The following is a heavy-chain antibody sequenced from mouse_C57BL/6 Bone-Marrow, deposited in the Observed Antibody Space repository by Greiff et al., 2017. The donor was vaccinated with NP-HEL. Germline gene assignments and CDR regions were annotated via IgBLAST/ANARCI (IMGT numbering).Heavy chain of an antibody. CDR3: ARDGGPGGFFAY. D-gene: IGHD2-3*01. J-gene: IGHJ3*01. CDR1: GYTFTNYW. V-gene: IGHV1-63*01. Sequence: QVHVKQSGAELVRPGTSVKMSCKASGYTFTNYWIGWAKQRPGHGLEWIGDIYPGGGYTNYNEKFKGKATLTADKSSSTAYMQFSSLTSEDSAIYYCARDGGPGGFFAYWGQGTLVTVSA. CDR2: IYPGGGYT.